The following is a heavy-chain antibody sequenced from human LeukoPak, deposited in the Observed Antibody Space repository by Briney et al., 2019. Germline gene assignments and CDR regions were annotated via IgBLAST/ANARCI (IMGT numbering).Heavy chain of an antibody. J-gene: IGHJ6*02. CDR2: IIPIFGTA. V-gene: IGHV1-69*13. Sequence: GASVKVSCKASGGTFSSYAISWVRQAPGQGLEWMGGIIPIFGTANYAQKFRGRVTITADESTSTAYMELSSLRSEDTAVYYCARERRPYYYYGMDVWGQGTTVTVSS. CDR1: GGTFSSYA. CDR3: ARERRPYYYYGMDV.